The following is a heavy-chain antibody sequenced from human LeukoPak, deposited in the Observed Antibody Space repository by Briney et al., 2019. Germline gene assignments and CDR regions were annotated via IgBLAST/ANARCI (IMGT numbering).Heavy chain of an antibody. V-gene: IGHV1-18*01. J-gene: IGHJ5*02. CDR3: ARDFPSGYDSEFNWFDP. D-gene: IGHD5-12*01. CDR2: ICAYNGNT. CDR1: GYTFTSYG. Sequence: ASVKVSCKASGYTFTSYGISWVRQAPGQGLEWMGWICAYNGNTNYAQKLQGRVTMTTDTSTSTAYMELRSLRSDDTAVYYCARDFPSGYDSEFNWFDPWGQGTLVTVSS.